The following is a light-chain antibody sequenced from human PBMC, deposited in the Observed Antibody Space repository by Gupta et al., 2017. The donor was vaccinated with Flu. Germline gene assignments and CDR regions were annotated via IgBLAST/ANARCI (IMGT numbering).Light chain of an antibody. CDR3: SSYTSRNTLL. CDR1: SSDVGDYNY. Sequence: QSALTQPASVTGSPGQSITISCTGSSSDVGDYNYVSWYQEHPGKAPKLMIYEVSNRPSGVSNRFSGSKSGNTASLTISGLQAEDEADYYCSSYTSRNTLLFGGGTKVTVL. V-gene: IGLV2-14*01. J-gene: IGLJ2*01. CDR2: EVS.